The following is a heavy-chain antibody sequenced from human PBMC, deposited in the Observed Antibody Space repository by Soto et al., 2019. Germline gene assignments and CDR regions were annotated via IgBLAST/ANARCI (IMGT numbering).Heavy chain of an antibody. D-gene: IGHD1-1*01. V-gene: IGHV1-69*05. Sequence: QVQLEQSGAEVKKPGSSVKVSCKASGGTFSTSAISWVRQAPGQGLEWMGGIMPVFPTPDYAQKFQGRVTLPKDXXTSTAYMELSGLRSDDTAVYSCARDKDRLQLGGNYYYILDVWGQGTTVTVSS. J-gene: IGHJ6*02. CDR1: GGTFSTSA. CDR2: IMPVFPTP. CDR3: ARDKDRLQLGGNYYYILDV.